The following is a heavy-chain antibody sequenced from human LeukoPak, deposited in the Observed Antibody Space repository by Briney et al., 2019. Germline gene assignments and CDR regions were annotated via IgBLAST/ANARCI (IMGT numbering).Heavy chain of an antibody. CDR1: EYTFTSYS. J-gene: IGHJ5*02. CDR2: IHPTAGSA. Sequence: ASVKVSCKASEYTFTSYSLHWLRQAPGQGLQWMGMIHPTAGSANYAQKFQGRVAMTRDMSTSTVYMELSSLRSDDTAVFYCARGHGSGSTIWFDHWGQGTLVTVSS. V-gene: IGHV1-46*01. D-gene: IGHD3-10*01. CDR3: ARGHGSGSTIWFDH.